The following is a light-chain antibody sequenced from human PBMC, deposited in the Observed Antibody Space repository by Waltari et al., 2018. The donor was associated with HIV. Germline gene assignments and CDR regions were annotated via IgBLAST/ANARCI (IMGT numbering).Light chain of an antibody. Sequence: SYDLTQPPSVSVSPGQTATITCSGDKLGDKYSCWYQQKPGQSPVLVIYQDNKRPSGIPERFSGSNSGNTATLTISGTQAMDEADYYCQAWDTRAVFGGGTKLTVL. CDR1: KLGDKY. V-gene: IGLV3-1*01. J-gene: IGLJ2*01. CDR3: QAWDTRAV. CDR2: QDN.